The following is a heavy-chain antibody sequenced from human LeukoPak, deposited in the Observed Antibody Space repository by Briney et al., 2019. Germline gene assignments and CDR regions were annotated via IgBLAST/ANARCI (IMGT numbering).Heavy chain of an antibody. CDR3: AKGGLQGTNYFDY. CDR2: IRYDGINK. D-gene: IGHD3-10*01. V-gene: IGHV3-30*02. Sequence: GGSLRLSCAASGITFSDYAVHWVRQAPGKGLEWLAYIRYDGINKYYAESVKGRFAISRDNSKNTLSLQMNSLTDEDTAVYYCAKGGLQGTNYFDYWGQGTLVTVSS. CDR1: GITFSDYA. J-gene: IGHJ4*02.